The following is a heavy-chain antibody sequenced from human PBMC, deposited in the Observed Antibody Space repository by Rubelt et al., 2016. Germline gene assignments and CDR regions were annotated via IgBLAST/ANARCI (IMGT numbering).Heavy chain of an antibody. Sequence: GLEWVSAISGSGGSTYYADSVKGRFTISRDNSKNTLYLQMNSLRAEDTAVYYCAKDLRGYYYDSSGYLDAFDIWGQGTMVTVSS. V-gene: IGHV3-23*01. CDR2: ISGSGGST. D-gene: IGHD3-22*01. J-gene: IGHJ3*02. CDR3: AKDLRGYYYDSSGYLDAFDI.